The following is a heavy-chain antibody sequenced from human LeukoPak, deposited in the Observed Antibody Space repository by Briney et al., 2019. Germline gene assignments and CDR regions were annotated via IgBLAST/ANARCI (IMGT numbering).Heavy chain of an antibody. CDR1: GFTFSSYA. CDR3: ARNSDSSGAFDY. Sequence: GGSLRLSCAASGFTFSSYAMHWVRQAPSKGLEWVAVISYDGSNKYYADSVKGRFTISRDNSKNTLYLQMNSLRAEDTAVYYCARNSDSSGAFDYWGQGTLVTVSS. J-gene: IGHJ4*02. CDR2: ISYDGSNK. V-gene: IGHV3-30-3*01. D-gene: IGHD3-22*01.